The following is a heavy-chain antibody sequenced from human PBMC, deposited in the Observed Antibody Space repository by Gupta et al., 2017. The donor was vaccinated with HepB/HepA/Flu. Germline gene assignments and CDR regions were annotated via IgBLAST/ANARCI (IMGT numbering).Heavy chain of an antibody. D-gene: IGHD2-2*01. Sequence: EVQLVESGGGLVQPGGSLRLSCAASGFTFSSHWMNWVRQAPGKGLEWVANIKQDGSERKYVDSVKGRFTIPRDNAMDSMYLQMNSLRAEDTAVYYCARGSGSSTRALDIWGQGTVVTVSS. CDR1: GFTFSSHW. V-gene: IGHV3-7*01. J-gene: IGHJ3*02. CDR2: IKQDGSER. CDR3: ARGSGSSTRALDI.